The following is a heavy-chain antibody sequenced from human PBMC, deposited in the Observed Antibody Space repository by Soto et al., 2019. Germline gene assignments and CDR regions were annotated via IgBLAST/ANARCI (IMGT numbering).Heavy chain of an antibody. V-gene: IGHV4-4*07. J-gene: IGHJ4*02. CDR3: ARDVRRGSARWVN. D-gene: IGHD1-26*01. CDR2: TSTGGGT. Sequence: SETLSLTCTVSGDSISGFYWSWIRQAAGKGLEWIGRTSTGGGTNYNPSLRSRVTMSVDTSKSQFSLKLMSVTAADSAVYYCARDVRRGSARWVNWGQGTLVTVLL. CDR1: GDSISGFY.